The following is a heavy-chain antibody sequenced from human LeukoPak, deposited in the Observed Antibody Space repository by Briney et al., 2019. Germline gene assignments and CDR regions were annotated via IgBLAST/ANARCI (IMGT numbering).Heavy chain of an antibody. CDR2: IGTAGDT. Sequence: PGGSLRLSCAASGFTFSSYDMHWVRQATGKGLEWVSAIGTAGDTYYPGSVKGRFTISRENAKNSLYLQMNSLRAGDTAVYYCARGGGPPPLYGDYYFDYWGQGTLVTVSS. CDR1: GFTFSSYD. J-gene: IGHJ4*02. D-gene: IGHD4-17*01. CDR3: ARGGGPPPLYGDYYFDY. V-gene: IGHV3-13*01.